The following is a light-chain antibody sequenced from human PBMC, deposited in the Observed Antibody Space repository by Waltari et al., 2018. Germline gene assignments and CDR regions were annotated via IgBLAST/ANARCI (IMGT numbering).Light chain of an antibody. J-gene: IGLJ1*01. Sequence: QSALTQPRSVSGSPGQSVTISCTGTNSDVGGYNWVSWYQQHPGKAPKVILYDVTKRPSGVPDRFSGSKSGDMASLTISGIQADDEADYYCCSFAGTPYVCGTGTKVIVL. CDR1: NSDVGGYNW. CDR3: CSFAGTPYV. CDR2: DVT. V-gene: IGLV2-11*01.